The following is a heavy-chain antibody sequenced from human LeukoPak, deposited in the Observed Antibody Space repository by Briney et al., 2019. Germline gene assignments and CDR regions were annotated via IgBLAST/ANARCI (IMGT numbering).Heavy chain of an antibody. CDR3: AKAGTWIQLWSYGMDV. Sequence: GGSLRLSCAASGFTFSSYGTHWVRQAPGKGLEWVAVISYDGSNKYYADSVKGRFTISRDNSKNTLYLQMNSLRAEDTAVYYCAKAGTWIQLWSYGMDVWGQGTTVTVSS. D-gene: IGHD5-18*01. J-gene: IGHJ6*02. CDR1: GFTFSSYG. V-gene: IGHV3-30*18. CDR2: ISYDGSNK.